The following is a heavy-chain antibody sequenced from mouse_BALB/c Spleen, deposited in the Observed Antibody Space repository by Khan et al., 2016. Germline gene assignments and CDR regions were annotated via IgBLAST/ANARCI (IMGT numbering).Heavy chain of an antibody. CDR2: INYSGST. CDR3: ATSSSGYWYYFDY. V-gene: IGHV3-1*02. J-gene: IGHJ2*01. Sequence: EVQRQESGPDLVKPSQSLSLTCTVTGYSITSHYTWHWIRHFPGNKLEWMGYINYSGSTNYNPSLKSRFSITRDTSKNQFFLQLSSVTADDTATXYCATSSSGYWYYFDYWGQGTTLTVSS. D-gene: IGHD3-1*01. CDR1: GYSITSHYT.